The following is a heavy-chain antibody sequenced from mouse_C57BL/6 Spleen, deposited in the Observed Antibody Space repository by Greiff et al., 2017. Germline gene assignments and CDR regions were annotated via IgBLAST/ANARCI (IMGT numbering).Heavy chain of an antibody. CDR1: GYTFTSYW. CDR2: IYPSDSET. Sequence: QVQLQQPGAELVRPGSSVKLSCKASGYTFTSYWMDWVKQRPGQGLEWIGNIYPSDSETHYNQKFKDKATLTVDKSSSTAYLQLSSLTSEDSAVYYCARSAGSSPFDYWGQGTTLTVSS. J-gene: IGHJ2*01. V-gene: IGHV1-61*01. D-gene: IGHD1-1*01. CDR3: ARSAGSSPFDY.